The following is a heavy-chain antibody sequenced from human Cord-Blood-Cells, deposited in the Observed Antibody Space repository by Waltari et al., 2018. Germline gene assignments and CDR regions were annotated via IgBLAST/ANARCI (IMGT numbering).Heavy chain of an antibody. CDR3: ASSLTGDAFDI. CDR1: GYTFTGYY. V-gene: IGHV1-2*06. D-gene: IGHD7-27*01. CDR2: INPNSDGT. Sequence: QVQLVQSGAEVKKPGASVKVSCKASGYTFTGYYMHWVRQAPGQGLEWMGRINPNSDGTNYAQKFQGRVTMTRDTSISTAYMELSRLRSDDTSVYYCASSLTGDAFDIWGQGTMVTVSS. J-gene: IGHJ3*02.